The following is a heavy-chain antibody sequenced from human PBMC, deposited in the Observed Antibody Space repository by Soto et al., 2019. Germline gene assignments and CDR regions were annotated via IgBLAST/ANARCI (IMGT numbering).Heavy chain of an antibody. Sequence: QVQLVESGGGVVQPGGSLRLSSATSGFTFTSYAMHWVRQAPGKGLEWVAVMSYDGGRTDYADAVKGRFTISRDTSKNTLILQMNKQRPDDTAMFYCAGDRPYGDPNWFDPWGQGTLVTVSS. J-gene: IGHJ5*02. CDR3: AGDRPYGDPNWFDP. D-gene: IGHD4-17*01. CDR2: MSYDGGRT. V-gene: IGHV3-30-3*01. CDR1: GFTFTSYA.